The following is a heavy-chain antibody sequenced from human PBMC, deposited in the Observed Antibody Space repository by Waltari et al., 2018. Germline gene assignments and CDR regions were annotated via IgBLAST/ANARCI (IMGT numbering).Heavy chain of an antibody. V-gene: IGHV3-30*01. J-gene: IGHJ6*02. D-gene: IGHD3-22*01. CDR1: GFTLNTYA. CDR3: ARDVEAGRRYYYFGMDA. CDR2: TSYDGGDI. Sequence: QVQLMESGGGVVQPGGSLRLSCAASGFTLNTYALHWIRQAPGKGLEWVAFTSYDGGDIKYADSVKGRFIISRDNPKNTVYLQMNSLKPEDSGVYYCARDVEAGRRYYYFGMDAWGQGTSVTVSS.